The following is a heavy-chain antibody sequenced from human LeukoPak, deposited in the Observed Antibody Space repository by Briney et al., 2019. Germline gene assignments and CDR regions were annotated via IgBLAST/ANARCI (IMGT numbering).Heavy chain of an antibody. J-gene: IGHJ4*02. D-gene: IGHD1-26*01. CDR2: LYSSGNT. CDR3: ATTPRSGSYYYFDY. Sequence: SETLSLTRTVSGGSISTYYWSWIRQPAGEGLEWIGRLYSSGNTNYNPSFKSRVTMSVDMSKNQFSLKLSSVTVADTAVYYCATTPRSGSYYYFDYWGQGRLVTVSS. CDR1: GGSISTYY. V-gene: IGHV4-4*07.